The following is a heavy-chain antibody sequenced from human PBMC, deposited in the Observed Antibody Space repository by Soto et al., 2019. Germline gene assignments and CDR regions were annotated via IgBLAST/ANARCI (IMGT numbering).Heavy chain of an antibody. CDR1: GFTVSSNY. J-gene: IGHJ6*02. CDR3: AREGGKVAYYYGSGGLYYYYGMDV. CDR2: IYSGGST. Sequence: PGGSLRLSCAASGFTVSSNYMSWVRQAPGKGLEWVSVIYSGGSTYYADSVKGRFTISRDNSKNTLYLQMNSLRAEDTAVYYCAREGGKVAYYYGSGGLYYYYGMDVWGQGTTVTVSS. D-gene: IGHD3-10*01. V-gene: IGHV3-66*01.